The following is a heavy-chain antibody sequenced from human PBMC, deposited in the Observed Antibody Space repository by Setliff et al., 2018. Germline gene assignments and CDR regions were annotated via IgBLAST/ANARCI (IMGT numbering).Heavy chain of an antibody. CDR3: ARLGVDDSSGYYYPGGYMDV. J-gene: IGHJ6*03. Sequence: ASVKVSCKGSGYTFSTYAIIWMRQAPGQGLEWMGWINTNTGNPSYAQGFTGRFVFSLDTSVSTAYLQISSLKAEDTAVYYCARLGVDDSSGYYYPGGYMDVWGKGTTVTVSS. D-gene: IGHD3-22*01. V-gene: IGHV7-4-1*02. CDR2: INTNTGNP. CDR1: GYTFSTYA.